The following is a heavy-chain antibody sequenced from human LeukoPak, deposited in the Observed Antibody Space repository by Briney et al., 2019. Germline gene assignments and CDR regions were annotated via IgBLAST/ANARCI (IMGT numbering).Heavy chain of an antibody. CDR2: INPNTGGT. J-gene: IGHJ3*02. D-gene: IGHD3-22*01. CDR3: ATYYDSGVHAFHI. V-gene: IGHV1-2*02. CDR1: GYTFTGYY. Sequence: GASVKVSCKASGYTFTGYYIHWVRQAPGQGLERMGYINPNTGGTHYAQKFQGRVTVTRDTSISTAYMDLNRLTSDDTAVYYCATYYDSGVHAFHIWGQGTMVTVSS.